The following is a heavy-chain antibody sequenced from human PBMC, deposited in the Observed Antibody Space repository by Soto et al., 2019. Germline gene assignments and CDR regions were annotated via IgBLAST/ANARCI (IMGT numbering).Heavy chain of an antibody. V-gene: IGHV3-48*03. Sequence: EVQLVESGGGLVQPGGSLRLSCAASGFTFSSYEMNWVRQAPGKGLEWVSYISSSGSTIYYADSVKGRFTISRDNAKNSLYLKMNSLRAEDTAVYYCARDFDYYGSGSYPDYWGQGTLVTVSS. D-gene: IGHD3-10*01. CDR2: ISSSGSTI. J-gene: IGHJ4*02. CDR1: GFTFSSYE. CDR3: ARDFDYYGSGSYPDY.